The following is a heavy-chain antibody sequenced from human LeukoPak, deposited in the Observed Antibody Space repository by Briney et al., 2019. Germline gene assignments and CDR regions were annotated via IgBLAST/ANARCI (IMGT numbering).Heavy chain of an antibody. Sequence: SETLSLTCSVSGYSISSGYYWGWIRQPPGKGLEWVANVYRDGNTYYSPSLESRVTISVDTSKNQFSLKLSSVTAADTAVYYXXXXXXXXXCSTTSCNWFDPWGQGTLVTVSS. CDR3: XXXXXXXXCSTTSCNWFDP. V-gene: IGHV4-38-2*01. CDR2: VYRDGNT. J-gene: IGHJ5*02. CDR1: GYSISSGYY. D-gene: IGHD2-2*01.